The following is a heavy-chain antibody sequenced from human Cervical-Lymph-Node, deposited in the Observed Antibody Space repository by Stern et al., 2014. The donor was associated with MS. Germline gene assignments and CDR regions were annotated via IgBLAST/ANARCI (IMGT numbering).Heavy chain of an antibody. CDR2: ISGSGGSI. Sequence: EMQLVESGGDLVQPGGSLRLSCAASGFTFNKYSMHWVRQAPGKGLEWVSTISGSGGSIYYADSVKGRFTISRDNSENTLYLQMHSLRAEDTAIYYCAKQYFDSSGYSYYYGMDVWGQGTTVTVSS. CDR3: AKQYFDSSGYSYYYGMDV. V-gene: IGHV3-23*04. CDR1: GFTFNKYS. D-gene: IGHD3-22*01. J-gene: IGHJ6*02.